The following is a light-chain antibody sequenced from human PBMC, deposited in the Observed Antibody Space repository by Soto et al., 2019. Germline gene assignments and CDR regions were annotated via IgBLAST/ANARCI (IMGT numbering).Light chain of an antibody. V-gene: IGLV2-14*01. Sequence: QSALTQPASVSGSPGQSITISCTGTSSDVGAFNYVFWYQHHPGKAPKLIIYEVSNRPSGVSNRFSGSKSGDTASLTISGLQAEDEADYYCTSYTSSSSLVVFGGGTKLTVL. CDR1: SSDVGAFNY. J-gene: IGLJ2*01. CDR2: EVS. CDR3: TSYTSSSSLVV.